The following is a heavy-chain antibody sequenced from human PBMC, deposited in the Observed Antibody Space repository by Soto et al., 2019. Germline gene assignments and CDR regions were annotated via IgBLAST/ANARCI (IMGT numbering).Heavy chain of an antibody. V-gene: IGHV3-7*01. J-gene: IGHJ3*02. Sequence: GGSLRLSCAASGFTFSSYWMSWVRQAPGKGLEWVANIKQDGSGKYYVDSVKGRFTISRDNARNSLYLQMNSLRAEDTAVYYCARDYYDILTGYSYDAFDIWGQGTMVTVSS. CDR1: GFTFSSYW. CDR2: IKQDGSGK. CDR3: ARDYYDILTGYSYDAFDI. D-gene: IGHD3-9*01.